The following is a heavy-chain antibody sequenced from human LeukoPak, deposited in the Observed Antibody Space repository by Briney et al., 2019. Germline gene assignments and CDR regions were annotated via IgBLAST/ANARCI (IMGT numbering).Heavy chain of an antibody. CDR1: GFTFSSYG. Sequence: GGSLRLSCAASGFTFSSYGMHWVRQAPGKGLEWVAFIRYDGSNKYYADSVKGRFTISRDNSKNTLYLQMNSLRAEDTAVYYCAKASSSWSNYYYYGMDVWGQGTTATVSS. V-gene: IGHV3-30*02. CDR2: IRYDGSNK. CDR3: AKASSSWSNYYYYGMDV. D-gene: IGHD6-13*01. J-gene: IGHJ6*02.